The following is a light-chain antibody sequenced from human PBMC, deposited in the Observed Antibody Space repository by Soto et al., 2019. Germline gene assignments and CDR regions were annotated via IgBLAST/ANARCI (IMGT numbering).Light chain of an antibody. Sequence: QSALTQPASVSGSPGQSITISCTGTSSDVGGYNYVSWYQQHPGKAPKLMIYDVSNRPSGVSNRFSGSKSGNTASLTISGLQAEDEAEYYCSSYTSSSTPRVFGGGTKLTVL. V-gene: IGLV2-14*01. J-gene: IGLJ2*01. CDR1: SSDVGGYNY. CDR3: SSYTSSSTPRV. CDR2: DVS.